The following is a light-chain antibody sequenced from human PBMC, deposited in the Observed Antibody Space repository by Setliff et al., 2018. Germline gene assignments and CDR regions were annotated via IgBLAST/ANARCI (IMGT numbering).Light chain of an antibody. CDR3: SSYTITSPL. Sequence: QSALTQPASVSGSPGQSITISCTGTNSDLGNYNYVSWYQQHPGKAPKVIIYDVDKRPSGVSDRFSGSKSGNTASLTISGLQADDEADYYCSSYTITSPLLGGGTKVTV. V-gene: IGLV2-14*01. CDR1: NSDLGNYNY. CDR2: DVD. J-gene: IGLJ2*01.